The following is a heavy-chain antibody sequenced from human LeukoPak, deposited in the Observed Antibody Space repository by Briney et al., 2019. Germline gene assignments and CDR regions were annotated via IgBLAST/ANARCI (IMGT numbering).Heavy chain of an antibody. Sequence: PGGSLRLSCAASGFTFSSYWMNWVRQAPGKGLEWVANIKQDGGEMSYVDSVKGRFTISRDNSKNTLYLQMNSLRAEDTAVYYCAKAPHTVDTAMVTIIFDWGQGTLVTVSS. CDR1: GFTFSSYW. CDR2: IKQDGGEM. CDR3: AKAPHTVDTAMVTIIFD. J-gene: IGHJ4*02. V-gene: IGHV3-7*01. D-gene: IGHD5-18*01.